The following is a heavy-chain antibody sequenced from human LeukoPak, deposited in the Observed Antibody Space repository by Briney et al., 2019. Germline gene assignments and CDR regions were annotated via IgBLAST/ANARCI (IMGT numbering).Heavy chain of an antibody. CDR3: AKDHVRYFDWLTPYYMDV. J-gene: IGHJ6*03. CDR1: GFTFSTYS. CDR2: ISSSTSTI. D-gene: IGHD3-9*01. V-gene: IGHV3-48*01. Sequence: GSLRLSCAASGFTFSTYSMNWVRQAPGKGLEWVSYISSSTSTIYYADSVKGRFTISRDNSKNTLYLQMNSLRAEDTAVYYCAKDHVRYFDWLTPYYMDVWGKGTTVTVSS.